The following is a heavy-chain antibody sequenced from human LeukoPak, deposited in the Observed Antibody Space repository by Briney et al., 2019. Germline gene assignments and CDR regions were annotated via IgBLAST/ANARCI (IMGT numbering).Heavy chain of an antibody. CDR1: GASINSFL. D-gene: IGHD1-26*01. J-gene: IGHJ6*03. CDR2: IYHTGST. Sequence: SETLSLTCSVSGASINSFLWSWIRQPPGKGLEWIGCIYHTGSTNYSPSLNSRVTISADMSKNQFSLNLNSVTAADTAVYYCARGGYYSYMDVWGKGATVTVSS. CDR3: ARGGYYSYMDV. V-gene: IGHV4-59*01.